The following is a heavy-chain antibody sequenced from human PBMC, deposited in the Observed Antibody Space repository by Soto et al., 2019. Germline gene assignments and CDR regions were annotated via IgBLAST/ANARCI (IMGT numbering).Heavy chain of an antibody. D-gene: IGHD6-13*01. Sequence: GASVKVSCKASGGTFSSYAISWVRQAPGQGLEWMGGIIPIFGTANYAQKFQGRVTITADESTSTAYMELSSLRSEDTAVYYCARGRIAAAGLFDYWGQRSLVTVSS. V-gene: IGHV1-69*13. CDR2: IIPIFGTA. CDR1: GGTFSSYA. J-gene: IGHJ4*02. CDR3: ARGRIAAAGLFDY.